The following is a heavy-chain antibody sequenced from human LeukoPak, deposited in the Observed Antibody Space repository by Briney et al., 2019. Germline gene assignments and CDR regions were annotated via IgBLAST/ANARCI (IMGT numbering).Heavy chain of an antibody. CDR1: GGTFSSYA. CDR2: IIPIFGTA. Sequence: SVKVSCKASGGTFSSYAISWVRQAPGQGLEWMGGIIPIFGTANYAQKFQGRVTIIAEESTSTGYMELSSLRSEDTAVYYCARVSVRGGYSYGYYFDYWGQGTLVTVSS. D-gene: IGHD5-18*01. CDR3: ARVSVRGGYSYGYYFDY. V-gene: IGHV1-69*13. J-gene: IGHJ4*02.